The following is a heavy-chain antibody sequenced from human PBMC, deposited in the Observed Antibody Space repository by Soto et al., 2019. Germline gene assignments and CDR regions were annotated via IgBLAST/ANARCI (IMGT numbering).Heavy chain of an antibody. CDR3: ARWGCSSTSCYGMAY. J-gene: IGHJ4*02. V-gene: IGHV4-4*02. D-gene: IGHD2-2*01. Sequence: SETLSLTCAVSGGSISSSNWWSWVRQPPGKGLEWIGEIYHSGSTNYNPSLKSRVTISVDKSKNQFSLKLSSVTAADTAVYYCARWGCSSTSCYGMAYWGQGTLVTVSS. CDR1: GGSISSSNW. CDR2: IYHSGST.